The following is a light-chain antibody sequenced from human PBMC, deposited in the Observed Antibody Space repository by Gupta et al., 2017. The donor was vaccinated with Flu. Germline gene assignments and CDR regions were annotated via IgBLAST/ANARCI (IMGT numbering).Light chain of an antibody. CDR3: QTGATGMV. V-gene: IGLV4-69*01. Sequence: QVVVTPPPSASASLGASVKLTCSLSSGHSHYAIAWHQLQPEKGPRYLMKITSDGRHTKGDGISDRFSGSSSGAERYLTISSLRSEDEADYFCQTGATGMVFGGGTKLTVL. J-gene: IGLJ3*02. CDR2: ITSDGRH. CDR1: SGHSHYA.